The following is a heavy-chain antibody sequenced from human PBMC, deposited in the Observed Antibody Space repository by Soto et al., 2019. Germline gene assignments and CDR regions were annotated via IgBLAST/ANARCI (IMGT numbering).Heavy chain of an antibody. J-gene: IGHJ4*02. CDR2: ISAYNGNT. V-gene: IGHV1-18*01. D-gene: IGHD3-22*01. CDR1: GYTFTSYG. CDR3: ARRPYYYDSSGYPFDY. Sequence: ASVKVSCKASGYTFTSYGISWVRQAPGQGLEWMGWISAYNGNTNYAQKLQGRVTMTTDTSTSTDYMELRSLRSDDTAVYYCARRPYYYDSSGYPFDYWGQGTLVTVSS.